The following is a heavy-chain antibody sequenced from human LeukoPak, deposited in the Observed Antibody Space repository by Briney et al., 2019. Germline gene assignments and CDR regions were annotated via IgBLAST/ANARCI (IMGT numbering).Heavy chain of an antibody. CDR3: ARDYYDSSGYDMRFDP. CDR2: IKYNGNNK. Sequence: GGSLRLSCAASGFTFSSYGMHWVRRAPGKGLEWVTFIKYNGNNKYYADSVKGRFTISRDNSKNTLYLQMNSLRAEDTAVYYCARDYYDSSGYDMRFDPWGQGTLVTVSS. CDR1: GFTFSSYG. J-gene: IGHJ5*02. V-gene: IGHV3-30*02. D-gene: IGHD3-22*01.